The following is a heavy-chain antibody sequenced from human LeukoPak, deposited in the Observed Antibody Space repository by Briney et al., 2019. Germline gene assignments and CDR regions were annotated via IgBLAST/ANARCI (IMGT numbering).Heavy chain of an antibody. J-gene: IGHJ6*03. Sequence: PSETLSLTCTVSGGSISNSSYYWGWIRQPPGKGLEWIGSIYYSGSTYYNPSLKSRVTISVDTSKNQFSLKLSSVTAADTAVYYCARDVVGGDYYYMDVWGKGTTVTVSS. CDR1: GGSISNSSYY. V-gene: IGHV4-39*07. CDR3: ARDVVGGDYYYMDV. CDR2: IYYSGST. D-gene: IGHD3-10*01.